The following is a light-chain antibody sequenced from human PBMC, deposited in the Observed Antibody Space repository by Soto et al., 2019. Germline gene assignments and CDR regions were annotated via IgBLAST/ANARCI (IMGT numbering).Light chain of an antibody. V-gene: IGKV3-11*01. Sequence: EIVLTQSPATLSLSPGERATLSCRASQSVSTYLAWYQQKPGQAPRLLIYDASNRATGIPARFSGSGSGTDFTLTISSLEPEDFAVYYCQQRSNWPPLTFGGGTTVEI. CDR3: QQRSNWPPLT. CDR2: DAS. CDR1: QSVSTY. J-gene: IGKJ4*01.